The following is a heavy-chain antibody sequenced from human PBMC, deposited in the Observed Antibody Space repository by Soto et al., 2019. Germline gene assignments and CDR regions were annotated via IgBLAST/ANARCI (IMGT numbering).Heavy chain of an antibody. D-gene: IGHD3-3*01. Sequence: PSQTLSLTCAISGDSVSSNSAAWNWIRQSPSRGLEWLGRTYYRSKWYNDYAVSVKSRITINPDTSKNQFSLQLNSVTPEDTAVYYCARARLRTNYDFWSGYPSPYYYYMDVWGKGTTVTVSS. V-gene: IGHV6-1*01. CDR3: ARARLRTNYDFWSGYPSPYYYYMDV. J-gene: IGHJ6*03. CDR2: TYYRSKWYN. CDR1: GDSVSSNSAA.